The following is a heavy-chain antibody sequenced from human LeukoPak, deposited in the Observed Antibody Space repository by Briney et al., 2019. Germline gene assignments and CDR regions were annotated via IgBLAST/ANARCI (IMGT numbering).Heavy chain of an antibody. D-gene: IGHD3-22*01. CDR3: ARDAPLWYYDSSGVSAFDI. CDR2: IYYSGRT. J-gene: IGHJ3*02. V-gene: IGHV4-59*01. CDR1: GGSISSYY. Sequence: PSETLSLTCTVSGGSISSYYWSWIRQPPGKGLEWVGYIYYSGRTNYNPSLKSRVTISVDTSKNQFSLKLSSVTAADPAVYYCARDAPLWYYDSSGVSAFDIWGQGTMVTVSS.